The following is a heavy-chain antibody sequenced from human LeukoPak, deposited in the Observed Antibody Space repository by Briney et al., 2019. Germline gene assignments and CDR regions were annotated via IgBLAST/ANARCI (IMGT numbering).Heavy chain of an antibody. D-gene: IGHD2-2*01. V-gene: IGHV3-9*01. CDR3: ATHCSSVSCSLATFDI. Sequence: GGSLRLSCAASGFTFDDYAMHWVRQAPGKGLEWVSGISWNSGNIDYADSVKGRFTISRDNARTSLYLQMNSLRAEDTAVYYCATHCSSVSCSLATFDIWGQGTMVTVSS. J-gene: IGHJ3*02. CDR1: GFTFDDYA. CDR2: ISWNSGNI.